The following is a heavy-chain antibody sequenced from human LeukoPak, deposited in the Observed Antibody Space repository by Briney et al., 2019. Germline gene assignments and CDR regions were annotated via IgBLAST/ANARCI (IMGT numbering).Heavy chain of an antibody. CDR3: ARVDYSGCEGFDY. D-gene: IGHD5-12*01. CDR2: IYSGGST. CDR1: GFTVSSNY. Sequence: GGSLRLSCAASGFTVSSNYMSWVRQAPGKGLEWVSVIYSGGSTYYADSVKGGFTISRDNSKNTLYLQMNSLRAEDTAVYYCARVDYSGCEGFDYWGQGTLVTVSS. J-gene: IGHJ4*02. V-gene: IGHV3-66*01.